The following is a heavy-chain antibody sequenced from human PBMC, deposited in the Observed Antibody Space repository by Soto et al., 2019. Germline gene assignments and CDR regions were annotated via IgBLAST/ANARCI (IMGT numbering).Heavy chain of an antibody. Sequence: EVQLLESGGGLVQPGGSLRLSCAASGFTFSIYAMSWVRQAPGKGLEWVAAISGSGGSTYYADSVKGRFTISRDNSKNKLYLQMNSLRAEDTAVYYCAKLASGYSSSWYDPDYWGQGTLVTVAS. D-gene: IGHD6-13*01. V-gene: IGHV3-23*01. CDR1: GFTFSIYA. CDR3: AKLASGYSSSWYDPDY. J-gene: IGHJ4*02. CDR2: ISGSGGST.